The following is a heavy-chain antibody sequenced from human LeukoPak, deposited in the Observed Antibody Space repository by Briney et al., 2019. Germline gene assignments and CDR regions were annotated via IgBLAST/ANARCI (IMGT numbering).Heavy chain of an antibody. CDR1: GFTFSSYS. CDR2: ISSSSSYI. D-gene: IGHD5-24*01. V-gene: IGHV3-21*01. J-gene: IGHJ5*02. Sequence: GGSLRLSCAASGFTFSSYSMNWVRQAPGKGLEWVSSISSSSSYIYYADSVKGRFTISRDNAKNSLYLQMNSLRAEDTAVYYCARTFRTIVFLATTRRWFDPWGQGTLVTVSS. CDR3: ARTFRTIVFLATTRRWFDP.